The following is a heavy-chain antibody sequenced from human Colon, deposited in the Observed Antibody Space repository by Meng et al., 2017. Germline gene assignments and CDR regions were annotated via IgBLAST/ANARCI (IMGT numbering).Heavy chain of an antibody. D-gene: IGHD2-21*01. CDR1: GFDFSDNW. CDR2: IKYDDGVK. V-gene: IGHV3-7*01. Sequence: GESLKISCAVSGFDFSDNWMSWVRQAPGKGLEWVAGIKYDDGVKGYVDSVRGRFTISRDNTKNSLYLQLNSLRAEDTAVYYCATTNALTYWGPGTLVTVSS. J-gene: IGHJ1*01. CDR3: ATTNALTY.